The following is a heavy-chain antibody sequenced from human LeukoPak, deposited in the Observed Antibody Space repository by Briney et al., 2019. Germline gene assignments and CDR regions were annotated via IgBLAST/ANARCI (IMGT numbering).Heavy chain of an antibody. CDR2: IIPVFDTP. V-gene: IGHV1-69*13. Sequence: SVKVSCKASGGTFISYSITWVGQAPGQGREWMGGIIPVFDTPNYAQKLQGRVTITAHESTSTAYMELSSLRSEDTAVYYCARANYDIFTGYVNYYHYYYMDVWGKGTTVTVSS. D-gene: IGHD3-9*01. J-gene: IGHJ6*03. CDR1: GGTFISYS. CDR3: ARANYDIFTGYVNYYHYYYMDV.